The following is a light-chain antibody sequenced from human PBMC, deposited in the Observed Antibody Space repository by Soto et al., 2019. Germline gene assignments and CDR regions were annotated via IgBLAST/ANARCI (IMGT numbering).Light chain of an antibody. J-gene: IGLJ1*01. CDR3: SSYSSTDNVYV. CDR1: RSDIGSFNY. CDR2: EVT. V-gene: IGLV2-14*01. Sequence: QSVLTQPASVSGTPGQSIRISCTGTRSDIGSFNYVSWYQLHPDKAPRLIIYEVTSRPSGISVRFSGSKSGNPASLIISGLQAEDEADYYCSSYSSTDNVYVFGTGTKV.